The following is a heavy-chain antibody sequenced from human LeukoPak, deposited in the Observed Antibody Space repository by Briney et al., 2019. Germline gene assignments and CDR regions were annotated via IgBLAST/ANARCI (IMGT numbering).Heavy chain of an antibody. CDR3: ARLLFGLEWSDRGRPPYAFDI. CDR2: IYYSGST. J-gene: IGHJ3*02. D-gene: IGHD3-3*01. V-gene: IGHV4-39*01. CDR1: GGSISSSSYY. Sequence: ASETLSLTCTVSGGSISSSSYYWGWIRQPPGKGLEWIGSIYYSGSTYYNPSLKSRVTISVDTSKNQFSLKLSSVTAADTAVYYCARLLFGLEWSDRGRPPYAFDIWGQGTMVTVSS.